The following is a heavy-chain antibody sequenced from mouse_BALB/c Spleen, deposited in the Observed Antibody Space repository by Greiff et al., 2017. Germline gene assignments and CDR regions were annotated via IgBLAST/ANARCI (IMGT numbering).Heavy chain of an antibody. J-gene: IGHJ3*01. D-gene: IGHD2-4*01. Sequence: QVQLQQSGAELMKPGASVKISCKATGYTFSSYWIEWVKQRPGHGLEWIGEILPGSGSTNYNEKSKGKATFTADTSSNTAYMQLSSLTSEDSAVYYCARLIYYDYGGFAYWGQGTLVTVSA. CDR3: ARLIYYDYGGFAY. CDR1: GYTFSSYW. V-gene: IGHV1-9*01. CDR2: ILPGSGST.